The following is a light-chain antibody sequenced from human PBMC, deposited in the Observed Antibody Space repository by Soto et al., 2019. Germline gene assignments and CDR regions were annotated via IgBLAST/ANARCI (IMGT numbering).Light chain of an antibody. CDR3: QQYNNGLALT. Sequence: EIVMTQSPATLSVSPGERATLSCRASQSVSSNLAWYQQKPGQAPRLLIYDASIRATGIPARFSGRGSGTEFTLTFSCLQSEDFAVSYCQQYNNGLALTFAGGTKVAIK. CDR2: DAS. V-gene: IGKV3D-15*01. CDR1: QSVSSN. J-gene: IGKJ4*01.